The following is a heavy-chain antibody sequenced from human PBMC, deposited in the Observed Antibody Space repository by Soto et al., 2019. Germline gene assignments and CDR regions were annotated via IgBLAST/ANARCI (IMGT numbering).Heavy chain of an antibody. CDR2: ISWNSGSI. CDR1: GFTFDDYA. Sequence: EVQLLESGGGLVQPGRSLRLSCAASGFTFDDYAMHWVRQAPGKGLEWVSGISWNSGSIGYADSVKGRFTISRDTAKNSLYLQMNSLRAEDTALYYCAKDRSSSWWGALDIWGQGTMVTVSS. D-gene: IGHD6-13*01. CDR3: AKDRSSSWWGALDI. V-gene: IGHV3-9*01. J-gene: IGHJ3*02.